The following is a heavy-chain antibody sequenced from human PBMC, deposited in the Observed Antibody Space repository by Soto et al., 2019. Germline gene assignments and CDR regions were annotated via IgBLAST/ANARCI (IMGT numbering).Heavy chain of an antibody. J-gene: IGHJ4*02. CDR1: GGSISSSSYY. Sequence: SETLSLTCTVSGGSISSSSYYWGWIRQPPGKGLEWIGSIYHSGSTYYNPSLKSRVTISVDTSKNQFSLKLSSVTAADTAVYYCARLYSGSYSYYFDYGGQGTLVTVSS. V-gene: IGHV4-39*01. CDR3: ARLYSGSYSYYFDY. D-gene: IGHD1-26*01. CDR2: IYHSGST.